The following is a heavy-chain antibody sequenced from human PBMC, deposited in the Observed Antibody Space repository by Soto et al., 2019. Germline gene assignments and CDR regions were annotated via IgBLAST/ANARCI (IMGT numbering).Heavy chain of an antibody. CDR3: ASGPSSYYYFGMDV. CDR1: GGSFSGYY. Sequence: QVQLQQWGAGLLKPSETLSLTCAVYGGSFSGYYWSWIRQPPGKGLEWIGEINHSGSTNYNPSLKSRVTISVDTSKNQFSRKMSSVIAADTAVYYCASGPSSYYYFGMDVWVHGTTVTVSS. J-gene: IGHJ6*02. V-gene: IGHV4-34*01. CDR2: INHSGST.